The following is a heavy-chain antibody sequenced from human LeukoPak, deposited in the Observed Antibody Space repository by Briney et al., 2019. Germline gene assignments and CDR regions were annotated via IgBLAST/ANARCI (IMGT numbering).Heavy chain of an antibody. Sequence: ASVKVSCKASGYTFTGYYMHWVRQAPGQGLEWMGWINPNSGGTNYAQKFQGRVTMTRDTSISTAYMELSRLRSDDTAVYYCARSLGYCSGGSCYSPGFRDYYYMDVWGKGTTVTISS. CDR3: ARSLGYCSGGSCYSPGFRDYYYMDV. D-gene: IGHD2-15*01. CDR2: INPNSGGT. V-gene: IGHV1-2*02. J-gene: IGHJ6*03. CDR1: GYTFTGYY.